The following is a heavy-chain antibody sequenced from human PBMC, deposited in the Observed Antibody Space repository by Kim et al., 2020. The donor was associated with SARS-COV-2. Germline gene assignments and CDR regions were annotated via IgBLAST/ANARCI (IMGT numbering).Heavy chain of an antibody. J-gene: IGHJ4*02. Sequence: SETLSLTCTVSGGSISSYYWSWIRQPPGKGLEWIGYIYYSGSTNYNPSLKSRVTISVDTSKNQFSLKLSSVTAADTAVYYCARGVATIWAAYYFDYWGQGTLVTVSS. V-gene: IGHV4-59*01. D-gene: IGHD5-12*01. CDR1: GGSISSYY. CDR2: IYYSGST. CDR3: ARGVATIWAAYYFDY.